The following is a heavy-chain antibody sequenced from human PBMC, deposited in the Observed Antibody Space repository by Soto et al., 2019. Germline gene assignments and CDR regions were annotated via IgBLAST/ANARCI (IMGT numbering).Heavy chain of an antibody. V-gene: IGHV4-34*01. CDR2: INHSGSN. CDR3: ARGLEGYDFWSGAFDI. D-gene: IGHD3-3*01. Sequence: PSETLSLTCAVDAGSFSVYYRSWIRQPPGKVLEWIGEINHSGSNNYNPSLKSRVTISVDTSKNQSPLKLSSVTAADTAVYYCARGLEGYDFWSGAFDIWGQGTMVTVSS. J-gene: IGHJ3*02. CDR1: AGSFSVYY.